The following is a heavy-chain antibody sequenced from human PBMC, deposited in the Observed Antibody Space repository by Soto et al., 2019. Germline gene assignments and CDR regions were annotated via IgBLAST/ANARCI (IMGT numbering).Heavy chain of an antibody. CDR3: VRGYCTTTPCSGDFQH. J-gene: IGHJ1*01. D-gene: IGHD2-8*01. CDR2: IHPSGDT. V-gene: IGHV1-46*01. CDR1: GYKFTTYF. Sequence: QVQLVQSGAEVTKPGASVKVACKASGYKFTTYFIHWVRQAPGQGLEWMGMIHPSGDTGYGQKFRGRVTMTIDTSTTTAYMELRNLTSEDTAIYFSVRGYCTTTPCSGDFQHWGQGTLVTVSS.